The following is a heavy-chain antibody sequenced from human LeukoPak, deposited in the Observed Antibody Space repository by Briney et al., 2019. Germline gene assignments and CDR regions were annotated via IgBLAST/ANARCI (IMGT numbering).Heavy chain of an antibody. CDR1: GYTFTNYN. CDR2: IKPSGGDT. J-gene: IGHJ5*02. CDR3: AKDWHILTGRNCFDP. Sequence: ASVKVSCKASGYTFTNYNLHWVRQAPGQRLEWMGIIKPSGGDTNYAQKFQGRVTMSTDTSTSTAYMELRSLRFDDKAIYYCAKDWHILTGRNCFDPWGQGTLVTVSS. V-gene: IGHV1-46*01. D-gene: IGHD3-9*01.